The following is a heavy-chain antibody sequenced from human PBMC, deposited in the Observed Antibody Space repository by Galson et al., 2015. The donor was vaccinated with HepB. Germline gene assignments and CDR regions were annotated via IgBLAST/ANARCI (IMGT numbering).Heavy chain of an antibody. J-gene: IGHJ5*02. CDR2: IKQDGSEK. Sequence: SLRLSCAASGFTFSSYWMSWVRQAPGKGLEWVANIKQDGSEKYYVDSVKGRFTISRDNAKNSLYLQMNSLRAEDTAVYYCARDPGFWSGYYNLWGQGTLVTVSS. V-gene: IGHV3-7*01. D-gene: IGHD3-3*01. CDR1: GFTFSSYW. CDR3: ARDPGFWSGYYNL.